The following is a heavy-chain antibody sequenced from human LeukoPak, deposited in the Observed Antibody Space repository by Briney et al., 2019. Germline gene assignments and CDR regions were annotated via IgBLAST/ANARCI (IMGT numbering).Heavy chain of an antibody. CDR3: EKDGATVTAIPSNH. CDR2: TSYDGSHK. V-gene: IGHV3-30*18. D-gene: IGHD2-21*02. CDR1: GFTFSSYC. J-gene: IGHJ4*02. Sequence: GGSLTLSCAVSGFTFSSYCMHWVRPPAGKGLEWVGFTSYDGSHKFHTDSVQGRFTISRHNSENTLYLQMSSVRDEHTAVYYCEKDGATVTAIPSNHGGQGTLVTVP.